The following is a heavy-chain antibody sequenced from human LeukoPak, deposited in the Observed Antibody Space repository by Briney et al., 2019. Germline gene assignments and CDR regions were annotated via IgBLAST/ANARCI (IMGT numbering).Heavy chain of an antibody. V-gene: IGHV4-59*11. CDR1: GGSISSHY. D-gene: IGHD4-17*01. Sequence: SETLSLTCTVSGGSISSHYWSWIRQPPGKGLEWIGYIYYSGSTNYNPSRKSRVTISVDTSKNQFSLKLSSVTAADTAVYYCARDSPYGFDYWGQGTLVTVSS. CDR2: IYYSGST. CDR3: ARDSPYGFDY. J-gene: IGHJ4*02.